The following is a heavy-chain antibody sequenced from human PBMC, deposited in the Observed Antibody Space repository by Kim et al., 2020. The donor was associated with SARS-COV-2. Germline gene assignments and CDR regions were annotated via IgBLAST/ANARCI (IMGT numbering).Heavy chain of an antibody. Sequence: GESLKISCKASGYIFTNFWISWVRQMPGKGLEWIGRIDPSDSSTKYSPSFRGHISISGDKSISTSYLQWSSLKASDSAMYYCGRHEPFFFDGSAYFDWGQGTLVTVSS. V-gene: IGHV5-10-1*01. J-gene: IGHJ4*02. CDR2: IDPSDSST. D-gene: IGHD3-3*01. CDR1: GYIFTNFW. CDR3: GRHEPFFFDGSAYFD.